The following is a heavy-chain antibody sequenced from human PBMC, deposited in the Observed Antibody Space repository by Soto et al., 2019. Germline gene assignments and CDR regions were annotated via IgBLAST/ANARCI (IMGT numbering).Heavy chain of an antibody. V-gene: IGHV3-23*01. CDR3: ARHPPPGYYYDSSGYYGYFQH. D-gene: IGHD3-22*01. Sequence: GSLRLSCAASGFTFWTYAMSWVRQAPGKGLEWVSVISGTGGGTSYADSVKGRFTIPRDNSKNTLYLQMNSLGVEDTAVYYCARHPPPGYYYDSSGYYGYFQHWGQGTPVTV. CDR1: GFTFWTYA. CDR2: ISGTGGGT. J-gene: IGHJ1*01.